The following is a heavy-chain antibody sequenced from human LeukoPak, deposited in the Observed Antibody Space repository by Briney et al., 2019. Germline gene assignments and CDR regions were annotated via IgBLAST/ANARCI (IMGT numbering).Heavy chain of an antibody. D-gene: IGHD5-12*01. J-gene: IGHJ4*02. CDR1: GFTFSSYW. Sequence: GGSLRLSCAASGFTFSSYWMNWARQAPGKGLEWVASINHNGNVNYYVDSVKGRFTISRDNAKNSLYLQMNSLRAEDTAVYYCAKGHSGYDFSALGCFDYWGQGTLVTVSS. V-gene: IGHV3-7*03. CDR3: AKGHSGYDFSALGCFDY. CDR2: INHNGNVN.